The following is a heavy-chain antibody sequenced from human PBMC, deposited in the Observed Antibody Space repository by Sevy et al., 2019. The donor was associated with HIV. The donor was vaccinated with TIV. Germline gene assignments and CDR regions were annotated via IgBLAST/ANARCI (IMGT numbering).Heavy chain of an antibody. CDR1: GYSFTNYW. D-gene: IGHD2-15*01. Sequence: GESLKISCKGSGYSFTNYWIGWVRQMPGEGLEWGGIIYPGDYDTRYSPSFQGQVTITADKSISTAYLQWSSLKASDNAMYYCARQGHCSGGSCYPGAFDIWGQGTMVTVSS. CDR2: IYPGDYDT. V-gene: IGHV5-51*01. CDR3: ARQGHCSGGSCYPGAFDI. J-gene: IGHJ3*02.